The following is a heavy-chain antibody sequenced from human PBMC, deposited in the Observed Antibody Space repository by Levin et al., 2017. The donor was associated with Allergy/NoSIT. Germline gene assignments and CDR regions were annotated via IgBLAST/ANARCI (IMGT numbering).Heavy chain of an antibody. J-gene: IGHJ3*02. D-gene: IGHD4-17*01. CDR2: ISGSGGST. V-gene: IGHV3-23*01. CDR3: AKDLAVTTLTSGSGFDI. Sequence: GGSLRLSCAASGFTFSNYAMTWVRQAPGKGLEWVSGISGSGGSTYYADSVKGRFTISRDNSKNTLYLQMNSLRAEDTAVYYCAKDLAVTTLTSGSGFDIWGQGTMVTVSS. CDR1: GFTFSNYA.